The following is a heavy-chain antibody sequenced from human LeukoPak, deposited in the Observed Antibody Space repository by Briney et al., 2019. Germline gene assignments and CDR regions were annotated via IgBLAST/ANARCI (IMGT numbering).Heavy chain of an antibody. CDR3: ARDSSVPYGITD. D-gene: IGHD4-17*01. CDR2: ISGSDGNT. V-gene: IGHV3-23*01. Sequence: GGSLRLSCAASGFTFSSYSMNWVRQAPGKGLEWVSAISGSDGNTFYADSVKGRFTISRDNSKNTLSLQMNNLRAEDTALYYCARDSSVPYGITDWGQGTLVTVSS. J-gene: IGHJ4*02. CDR1: GFTFSSYS.